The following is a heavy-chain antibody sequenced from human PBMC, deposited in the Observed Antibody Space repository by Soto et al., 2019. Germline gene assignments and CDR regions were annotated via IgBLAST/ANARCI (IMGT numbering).Heavy chain of an antibody. Sequence: QVQLVESGGGVVQPGRSLRLSCAASGFTFSSYGMHWVRQAPGKGLEWVAVIWYDGSNKYYADSVKGRFTISRDNSKNTLYLQMNSLRAEDTAVYYCARDLMARGVIYWFDPWGQGTLVTVSS. CDR3: ARDLMARGVIYWFDP. V-gene: IGHV3-33*01. CDR1: GFTFSSYG. D-gene: IGHD3-10*01. J-gene: IGHJ5*02. CDR2: IWYDGSNK.